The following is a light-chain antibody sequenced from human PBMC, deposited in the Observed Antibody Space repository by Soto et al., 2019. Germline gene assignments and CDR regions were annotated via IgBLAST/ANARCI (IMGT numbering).Light chain of an antibody. J-gene: IGLJ1*01. CDR3: SSYAGSNNRGNV. V-gene: IGLV2-8*01. Sequence: QSALTQPPSASGSPGQSVAISCTGTSSDVGGYNYVSWYQQYPGKAPKLMIYEVSKRPSGVPDRFSGSKSGNTASLTVSGLQAEDEADYYSSSYAGSNNRGNVFGPGTKVTVL. CDR2: EVS. CDR1: SSDVGGYNY.